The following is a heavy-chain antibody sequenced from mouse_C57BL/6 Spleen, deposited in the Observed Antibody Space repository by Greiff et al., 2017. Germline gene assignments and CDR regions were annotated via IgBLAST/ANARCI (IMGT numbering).Heavy chain of an antibody. J-gene: IGHJ4*01. D-gene: IGHD1-1*01. CDR2: IYPGDGDT. Sequence: QVQLKESGPELVKPGASVKISCKASGYAFSSSWMNWVKQRPGKGLEWIGRIYPGDGDTNYNGKFKGKATLTADKSSSTAYMQLSSLTSEDSAVYFCARDYYGAMDYWGKGTSVTVSS. V-gene: IGHV1-82*01. CDR1: GYAFSSSW. CDR3: ARDYYGAMDY.